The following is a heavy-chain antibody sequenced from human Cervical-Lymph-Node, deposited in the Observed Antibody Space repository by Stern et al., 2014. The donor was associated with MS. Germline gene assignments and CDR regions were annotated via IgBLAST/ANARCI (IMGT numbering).Heavy chain of an antibody. CDR1: GGSISSGSYY. Sequence: QLQLQESGPGLVKPSQTLSLTCTVSGGSISSGSYYWSWIRQPAGKGLEXIGRIYTSGSTNYNPSLKSRVTISLDTSKNQFSLKLSSVTAADTAVYYCARDCRLRYFDNYGMDVWGQGTTVTVSS. D-gene: IGHD3-9*01. CDR2: IYTSGST. CDR3: ARDCRLRYFDNYGMDV. J-gene: IGHJ6*02. V-gene: IGHV4-61*02.